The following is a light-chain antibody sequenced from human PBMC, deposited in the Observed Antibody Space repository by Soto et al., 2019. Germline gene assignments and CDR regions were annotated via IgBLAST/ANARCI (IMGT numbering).Light chain of an antibody. CDR2: DVN. J-gene: IGLJ1*01. V-gene: IGLV2-11*01. Sequence: QSALTQPRSVSGSPGQSVTISCTGTSSDIGGYNYVSWFQQHPGKAPKLLIYDVNKRPSGVPHRFSGSKSGNTASLTISGLQAEDEADYYCSSYAGTYTYVFGTGTKVTVL. CDR1: SSDIGGYNY. CDR3: SSYAGTYTYV.